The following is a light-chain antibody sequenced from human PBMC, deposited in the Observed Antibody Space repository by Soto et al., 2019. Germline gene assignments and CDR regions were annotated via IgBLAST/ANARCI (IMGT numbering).Light chain of an antibody. CDR2: DAS. Sequence: EIVLTQSPGTLSLSPGERATLSCRASQNIENNFLAWYQQKPGQAPRLLIHDASTRATGVPDRFSGSGSGTDFTLTISRLEPEDFAVYYCQLYSGSPWTFGRGTKVEIK. J-gene: IGKJ1*01. V-gene: IGKV3-20*01. CDR3: QLYSGSPWT. CDR1: QNIENNF.